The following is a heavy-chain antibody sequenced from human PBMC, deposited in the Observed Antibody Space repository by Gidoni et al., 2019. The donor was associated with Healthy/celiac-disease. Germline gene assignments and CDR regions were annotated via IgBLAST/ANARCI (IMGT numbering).Heavy chain of an antibody. CDR2: RKQDGSEK. V-gene: IGHV3-7*01. CDR1: DFTFSSYW. J-gene: IGHJ4*02. Sequence: LRLLDSGGALSHPGGPFELPCAASDFTFSSYWMSWFRQAPGKGLEWVANRKQDGSEKYYVDSVKGRFTISRDNAKNSLYLQMNSLRAEDTAVYYCARASGSILFDYWGQGTLVTVSS. D-gene: IGHD1-26*01. CDR3: ARASGSILFDY.